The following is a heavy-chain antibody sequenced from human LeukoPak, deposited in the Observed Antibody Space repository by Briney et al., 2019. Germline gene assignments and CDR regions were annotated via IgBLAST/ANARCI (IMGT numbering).Heavy chain of an antibody. CDR1: GGSISNYY. J-gene: IGHJ5*02. Sequence: SETLSLTWTVSGGSISNYYWSWIRQPPGKGLEWIGYIYYSGSTNYNPSLKSRVTISVDTSKNQFSLKLSSVTAADTAVYYCARETYYDFWRGYGGGNWFDPWGQGTLVTVSS. V-gene: IGHV4-59*01. CDR2: IYYSGST. D-gene: IGHD3-3*01. CDR3: ARETYYDFWRGYGGGNWFDP.